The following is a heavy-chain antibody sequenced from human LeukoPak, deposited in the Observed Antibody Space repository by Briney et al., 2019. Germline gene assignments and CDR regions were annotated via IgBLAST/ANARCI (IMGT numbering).Heavy chain of an antibody. V-gene: IGHV3-30*03. J-gene: IGHJ6*03. CDR1: GFTFNTLG. D-gene: IGHD1-26*01. CDR2: ISYEGSNK. CDR3: ARASGSYDFYYYYYMDV. Sequence: GGSLRLSCVASGFTFNTLGMSWVRQAPGKGLEGGAVISYEGSNKYYADSVKGRFTISRDNSKNTLYLQMNSLRAEDTAVYYCARASGSYDFYYYYYMDVWGKGTTVTVSS.